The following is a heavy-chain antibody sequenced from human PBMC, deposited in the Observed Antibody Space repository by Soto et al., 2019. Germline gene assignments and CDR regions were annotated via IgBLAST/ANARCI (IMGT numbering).Heavy chain of an antibody. V-gene: IGHV4-34*01. Sequence: PSETLSLTCAVYGGSFSGYYWSWIRQPPGKGLEWIGEINHSGSTNYNPSLKSRVTISVDTSKNQFSLKLSPVTAADTAVYYCARETYYYGSGTPTWFDPWGQGTLVTVSS. D-gene: IGHD3-10*01. CDR2: INHSGST. CDR3: ARETYYYGSGTPTWFDP. CDR1: GGSFSGYY. J-gene: IGHJ5*02.